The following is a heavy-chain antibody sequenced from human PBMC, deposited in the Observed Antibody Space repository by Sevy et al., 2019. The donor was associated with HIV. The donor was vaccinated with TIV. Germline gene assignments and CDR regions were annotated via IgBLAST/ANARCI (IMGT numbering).Heavy chain of an antibody. CDR2: ISTYNSIR. D-gene: IGHD4-17*01. V-gene: IGHV1-18*01. J-gene: IGHJ6*02. CDR3: ARETYGDYGPQYGMDV. Sequence: ASVKVSCKASGYTFTSYGISWVRQAPGQGLEWMGWISTYNSIRNSAQKFQDRVTMTTDTSTSTAYMELRSLRSDDTAVYYCARETYGDYGPQYGMDVWGQGTTVTVS. CDR1: GYTFTSYG.